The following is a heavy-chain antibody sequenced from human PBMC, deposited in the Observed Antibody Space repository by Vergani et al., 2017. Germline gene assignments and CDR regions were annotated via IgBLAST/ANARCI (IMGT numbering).Heavy chain of an antibody. J-gene: IGHJ3*02. V-gene: IGHV1-8*01. CDR1: GYTFTSYD. D-gene: IGHD5-12*01. CDR2: MNPNSGNT. Sequence: QVQLVQSGAEVKKPGASVKVSCKASGYTFTSYDINWVRQATGQGLEWMGWMNPNSGNTGYAQKFQGRVTMTRNTSISTAYMELRSLRSDDTAVYYCARDQLARYSGYDLAGPTWNYDAFDIWGQGTMVTVSS. CDR3: ARDQLARYSGYDLAGPTWNYDAFDI.